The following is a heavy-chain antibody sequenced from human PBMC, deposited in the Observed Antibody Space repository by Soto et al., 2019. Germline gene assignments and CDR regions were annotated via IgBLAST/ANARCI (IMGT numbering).Heavy chain of an antibody. CDR2: IYPGDSDT. CDR1: GYSFTSYW. CDR3: ARSVYPYSYGYYYYGMNV. J-gene: IGHJ6*02. D-gene: IGHD5-18*01. V-gene: IGHV5-51*01. Sequence: PGESLKISCQGSGYSFTSYWIGWVRQMPGKGLEWMGIIYPGDSDTRYSPSFQGQVTISADKSISTAYLQWSSLKASDTAMYYCARSVYPYSYGYYYYGMNVWGQGTTVTVSS.